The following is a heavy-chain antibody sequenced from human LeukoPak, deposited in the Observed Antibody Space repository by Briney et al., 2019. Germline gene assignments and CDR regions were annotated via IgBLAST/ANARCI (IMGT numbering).Heavy chain of an antibody. CDR2: IYYSGST. CDR3: ARHSLYCGGDCSPGYFQH. Sequence: SETLSLTCTVSGGSISSYYWSWIRQPPGKGLEWIGYIYYSGSTNYNPSLKNRVTISVDTSKNQFSLKLSSVTAADTAVYYCARHSLYCGGDCSPGYFQHWGQGTLVTVSS. D-gene: IGHD2-21*02. J-gene: IGHJ1*01. CDR1: GGSISSYY. V-gene: IGHV4-59*08.